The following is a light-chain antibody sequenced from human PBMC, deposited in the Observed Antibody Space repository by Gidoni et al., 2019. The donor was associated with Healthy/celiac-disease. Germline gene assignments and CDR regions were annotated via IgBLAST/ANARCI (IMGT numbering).Light chain of an antibody. V-gene: IGLV1-44*01. Sequence: SVLTQPPSASGTPGQRVTISCSGSSSNIGSNTVNWYQQIPGTAPKLLIYSNNQRPSGVPDRFSGSKSGTSASLAISGLQSEDEADYYCAAWDDSLNVWVFGGGTKLTVL. J-gene: IGLJ3*02. CDR2: SNN. CDR1: SSNIGSNT. CDR3: AAWDDSLNVWV.